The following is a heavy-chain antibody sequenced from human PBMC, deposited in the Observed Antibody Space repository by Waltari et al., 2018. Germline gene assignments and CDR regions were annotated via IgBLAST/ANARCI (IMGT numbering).Heavy chain of an antibody. CDR1: GGSFSGYY. V-gene: IGHV4-34*01. J-gene: IGHJ4*02. CDR3: ARGDRGTDLFDY. D-gene: IGHD1-1*01. Sequence: QVQLQQWGAGLLKPSETLSLTCAVYGGSFSGYYWSWIRQPPGKGLEWIGEINHSGSTNYNPSHKSRVTKSIDTAKNQFALKLSSVTAADTAVYYCARGDRGTDLFDYWGQGTLVTVYS. CDR2: INHSGST.